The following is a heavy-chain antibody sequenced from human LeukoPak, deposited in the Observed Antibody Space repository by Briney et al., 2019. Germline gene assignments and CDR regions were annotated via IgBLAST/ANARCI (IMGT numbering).Heavy chain of an antibody. Sequence: SETLSLTCTVSGYSISSGYFWGWIRLPPGKGLEWIGSIYHTGSTYYSWSLKSRATISVDTSKNQFSLKLNSVTAADTAVYYCASFRGLMGSYYFDYWGQGTLVTVSS. V-gene: IGHV4-38-2*02. J-gene: IGHJ4*02. CDR1: GYSISSGYF. CDR2: IYHTGST. D-gene: IGHD1-26*01. CDR3: ASFRGLMGSYYFDY.